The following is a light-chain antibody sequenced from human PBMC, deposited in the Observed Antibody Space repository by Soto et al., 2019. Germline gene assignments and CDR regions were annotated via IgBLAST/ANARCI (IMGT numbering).Light chain of an antibody. Sequence: AIQLTQSPSSLSASVGDRVTITCRASQDIRGALAWYQQKPGKPPKLLIFDVSSLQSGVPSRFSGSGSGTDFTLTISSLQPEDVATYYCQQFSTYPITFGQGTRREI. CDR3: QQFSTYPIT. J-gene: IGKJ5*01. V-gene: IGKV1-13*02. CDR1: QDIRGA. CDR2: DVS.